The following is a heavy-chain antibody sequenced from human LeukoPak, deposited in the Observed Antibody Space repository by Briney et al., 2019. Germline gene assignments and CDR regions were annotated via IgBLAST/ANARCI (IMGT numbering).Heavy chain of an antibody. CDR3: ARGHPRDGYTDI. CDR2: IYTSGST. V-gene: IGHV4-61*02. CDR1: GGSISSGGYY. Sequence: SQTLSLTCTVSGGSISSGGYYWSWIRQPAGKGLEWIGRIYTSGSTNYNPSLKSRVTMSVDTSKNQFSLKLSSVTAADTAVYYCARGHPRDGYTDIWAEGQWSPSLQ. J-gene: IGHJ3*02. D-gene: IGHD5-24*01.